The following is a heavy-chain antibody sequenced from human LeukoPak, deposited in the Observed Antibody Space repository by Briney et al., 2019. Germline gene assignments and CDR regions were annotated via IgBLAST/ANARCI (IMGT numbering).Heavy chain of an antibody. CDR2: INPSGGST. CDR1: GYTFTNYY. CDR3: ARDRVGSGSYSWFDP. V-gene: IGHV1-46*01. D-gene: IGHD3-10*01. J-gene: IGHJ5*02. Sequence: GASVKVSCKASGYTFTNYYMHWVRQAPGQGLEWMGIINPSGGSTSYAQKFQGRVSMTRDTSTSTVYMELSSLRSEDTAVYYCARDRVGSGSYSWFDPWGQGTLVTVSS.